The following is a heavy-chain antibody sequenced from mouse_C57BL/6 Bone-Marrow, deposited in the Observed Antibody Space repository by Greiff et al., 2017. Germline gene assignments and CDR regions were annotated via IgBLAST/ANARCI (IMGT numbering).Heavy chain of an antibody. CDR3: TQTAQAHFGC. Sequence: EVMLVESGGGLVQPGGSMKLSCVASGFTFSNYWMNWVRQSPEKGLEWVAQIRLKSDNYATHYAEAVKGRLAISRDDSKSSVYLQMNNLRAEDTGIYYCTQTAQAHFGCWGQGTTLTVSS. D-gene: IGHD3-2*02. V-gene: IGHV6-3*01. J-gene: IGHJ2*01. CDR1: GFTFSNYW. CDR2: IRLKSDNYAT.